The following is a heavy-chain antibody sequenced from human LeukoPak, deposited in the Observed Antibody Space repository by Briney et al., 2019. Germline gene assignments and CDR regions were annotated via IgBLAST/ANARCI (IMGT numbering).Heavy chain of an antibody. J-gene: IGHJ3*02. V-gene: IGHV1-2*02. CDR3: ARIRDGYNDAYDI. CDR1: GYTFTGYY. D-gene: IGHD5-24*01. Sequence: ASVKVSCKASGYTFTGYYMHWVRQAPGQGLEGMGWINPNSGGTNYAQKFQGRVTMTRDTSTSTVYMELSSLRSEDTAIYYCARIRDGYNDAYDIWGQGTVVTVPS. CDR2: INPNSGGT.